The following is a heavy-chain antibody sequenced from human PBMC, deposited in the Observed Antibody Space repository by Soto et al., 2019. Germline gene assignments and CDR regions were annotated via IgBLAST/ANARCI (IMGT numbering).Heavy chain of an antibody. CDR2: INPNSGGT. J-gene: IGHJ6*02. Sequence: ASVKVSCKASGYTFTGYYMHWVRQAPGQGLEWMGWINPNSGGTNYAQKFQGRVTMTRDTSISTAYMELSRLRSDDTAAYYCARGSWRYYDSSGYYYYYGMDVWGQGTTVTVS. D-gene: IGHD3-22*01. CDR3: ARGSWRYYDSSGYYYYYGMDV. CDR1: GYTFTGYY. V-gene: IGHV1-2*02.